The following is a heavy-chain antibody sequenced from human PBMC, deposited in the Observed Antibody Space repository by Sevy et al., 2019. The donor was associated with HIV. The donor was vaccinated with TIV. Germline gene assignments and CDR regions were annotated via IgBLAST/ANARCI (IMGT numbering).Heavy chain of an antibody. Sequence: GGSLRLSCAASGFTFSSYWMSWVRQAPGKGLEWVANIKQDGSEKYYVDSVKGRFTISRDNAKNSLYLQMNSLRAEDTAVYYCARVSLSRGDAFDIWGQWTMVTVSS. CDR3: ARVSLSRGDAFDI. CDR2: IKQDGSEK. CDR1: GFTFSSYW. V-gene: IGHV3-7*01. D-gene: IGHD2-2*01. J-gene: IGHJ3*02.